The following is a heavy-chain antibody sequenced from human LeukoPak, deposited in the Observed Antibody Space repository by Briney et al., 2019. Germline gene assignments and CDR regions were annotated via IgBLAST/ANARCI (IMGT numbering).Heavy chain of an antibody. CDR3: TKDSVPSNCVGADP. Sequence: PGGSLRLSCTASEFTLSNAWMNWVRQAPGKGLEWVARIKSKTDGGTTDYAAPVKGRFTISRDDSKNTLYLQMDNLRTEDTAVYYCTKDSVPSNCVGADPWGQGTLVAVSS. J-gene: IGHJ5*02. CDR1: EFTLSNAW. D-gene: IGHD4-11*01. CDR2: IKSKTDGGTT. V-gene: IGHV3-15*01.